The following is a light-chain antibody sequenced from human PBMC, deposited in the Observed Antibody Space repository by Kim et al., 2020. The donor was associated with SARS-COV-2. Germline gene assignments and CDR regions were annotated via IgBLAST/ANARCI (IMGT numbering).Light chain of an antibody. CDR2: YDS. J-gene: IGLJ3*02. Sequence: APGKAAKITWGGNNIGRKSVHWYQKKPGQAPGLVIYYDSDRPSGIPERFSGSNSGNTATLTISRVEAGDEADYYCQVWDSSSDHRVFGGGTQLTVL. CDR3: QVWDSSSDHRV. V-gene: IGLV3-21*04. CDR1: NIGRKS.